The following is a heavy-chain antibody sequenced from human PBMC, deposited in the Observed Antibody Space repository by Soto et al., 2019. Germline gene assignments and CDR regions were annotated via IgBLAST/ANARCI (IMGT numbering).Heavy chain of an antibody. Sequence: SETLSLTCAVYGGSFSGYYWSWIRQPPGKGLEWIGEINHSGSTNYNPSLKSRVTISVDTSKNQFSLKLSSVTAADTAVYYCAREGPYCSSTSCQSLYYYGMDVWGQGTTVTVSS. V-gene: IGHV4-34*01. CDR1: GGSFSGYY. CDR3: AREGPYCSSTSCQSLYYYGMDV. J-gene: IGHJ6*02. CDR2: INHSGST. D-gene: IGHD2-2*01.